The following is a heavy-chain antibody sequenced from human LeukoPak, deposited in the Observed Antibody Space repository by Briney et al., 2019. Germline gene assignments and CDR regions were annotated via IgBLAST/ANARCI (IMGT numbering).Heavy chain of an antibody. D-gene: IGHD6-19*01. J-gene: IGHJ4*02. Sequence: GGSLRLSCAASGFTVSNNYMSWVRQAPGKGLDWVSAIYSGGSTYYADSVKGRFTISRDNSKNTLYLQMISLRAEDTAVYYCAILDRSGWYVFDYWGQGTLVTVSS. CDR3: AILDRSGWYVFDY. V-gene: IGHV3-53*01. CDR2: IYSGGST. CDR1: GFTVSNNY.